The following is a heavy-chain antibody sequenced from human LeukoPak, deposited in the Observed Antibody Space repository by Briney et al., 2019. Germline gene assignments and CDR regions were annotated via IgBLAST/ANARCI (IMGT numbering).Heavy chain of an antibody. CDR3: ARVEIQRAAAPNDY. D-gene: IGHD6-13*01. Sequence: ASVKVSCKASGGTFSSYAISWVRQAPGQGLEWVGRIIPILGIANYAQKFQGRVTITADKSTGTAYMELSSLRSEDTAVYYCARVEIQRAAAPNDYWGQGTLVTVSS. J-gene: IGHJ4*02. V-gene: IGHV1-69*04. CDR2: IIPILGIA. CDR1: GGTFSSYA.